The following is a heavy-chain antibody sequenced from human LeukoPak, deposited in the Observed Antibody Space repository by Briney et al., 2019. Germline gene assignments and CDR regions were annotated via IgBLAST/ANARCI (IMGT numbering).Heavy chain of an antibody. Sequence: GGSLRLSCAASGFTFSSYSMNWVRQAPGKGLEWVSSISSSSSYIYYADSVKGRFTISRDNAKNSLYLQMNSLRAEDTAVYYCARGGSSSAAVLRWGQGTLVTVSS. V-gene: IGHV3-21*01. CDR3: ARGGSSSAAVLR. CDR2: ISSSSSYI. CDR1: GFTFSSYS. J-gene: IGHJ4*02. D-gene: IGHD6-6*01.